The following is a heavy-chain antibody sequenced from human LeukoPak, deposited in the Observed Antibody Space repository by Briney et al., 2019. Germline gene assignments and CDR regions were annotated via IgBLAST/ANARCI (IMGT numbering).Heavy chain of an antibody. CDR3: ARGRYSSRSGGYYFDI. J-gene: IGHJ4*02. Sequence: GGSLRLSCVVSGFTLSSDWMSWVRQAPGKGLEWVANIKKDGIEKYYVESVKGRFTISRDNAKNSLSLQMNSLRAKDTAVYYCARGRYSSRSGGYYFDIWGQGTLVTVSS. V-gene: IGHV3-7*01. CDR1: GFTLSSDW. D-gene: IGHD2-2*01. CDR2: IKKDGIEK.